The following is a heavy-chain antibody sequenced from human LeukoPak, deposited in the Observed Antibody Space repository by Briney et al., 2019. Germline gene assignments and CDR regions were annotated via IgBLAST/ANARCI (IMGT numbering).Heavy chain of an antibody. CDR2: ISGSGGST. Sequence: PGGSLRLSCAASGITFSNYAMTWARQAPGTGLEWVAGISGSGGSTYYADSVKGRFTISRDNSKNTLFLRMSTLRAEDTAVYFCAKEKGGSYFSVDYWGQGTLVTVSS. D-gene: IGHD1-26*01. V-gene: IGHV3-23*01. J-gene: IGHJ4*02. CDR1: GITFSNYA. CDR3: AKEKGGSYFSVDY.